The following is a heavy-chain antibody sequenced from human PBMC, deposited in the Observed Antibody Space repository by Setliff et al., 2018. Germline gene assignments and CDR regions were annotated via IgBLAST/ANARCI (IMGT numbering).Heavy chain of an antibody. J-gene: IGHJ4*02. CDR1: GFTFSNYW. CDR2: ITRDGSET. CDR3: ARETAVAGQYYFDY. Sequence: GGSLRLSCTASGFTFSNYWMHWVRQAPGKGLIWVSRITRDGSETSYADSVKGRFTVSRDNAKNTLYLQMNCLRADDTAVYYCARETAVAGQYYFDYCGQGTLVTVSS. V-gene: IGHV3-74*01. D-gene: IGHD6-19*01.